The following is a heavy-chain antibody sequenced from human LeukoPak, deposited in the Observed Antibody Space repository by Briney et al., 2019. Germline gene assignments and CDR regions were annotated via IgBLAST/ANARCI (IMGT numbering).Heavy chain of an antibody. D-gene: IGHD5-24*01. J-gene: IGHJ4*02. V-gene: IGHV4-34*01. CDR3: ARAGRWLQLRFSDY. Sequence: SSETLSLTCAVYGGSFSGYYWSWIRQPPGKGLEWIGEINHSGSTNYNTSLKSRVTISVDTSKNQFSLKLSSVTAADTAVYYCARAGRWLQLRFSDYWGQGTLVTVSS. CDR1: GGSFSGYY. CDR2: INHSGST.